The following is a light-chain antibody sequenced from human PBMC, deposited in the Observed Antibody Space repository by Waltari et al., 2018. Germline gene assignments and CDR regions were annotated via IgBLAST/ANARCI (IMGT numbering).Light chain of an antibody. CDR2: TAS. Sequence: DIQMTQSPSAMSASVGDRVTITCRASQGISKYLAWFQQKPGKIPKRLIYTASNLESGVPSRFSGSGSGTEFTLTITSLQPEDFAVYYCQQYGTPQGYIFGQGTKVDI. V-gene: IGKV1-17*03. J-gene: IGKJ2*01. CDR3: QQYGTPQGYI. CDR1: QGISKY.